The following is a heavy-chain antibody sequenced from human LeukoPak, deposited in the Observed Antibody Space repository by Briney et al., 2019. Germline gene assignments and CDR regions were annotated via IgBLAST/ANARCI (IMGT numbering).Heavy chain of an antibody. CDR3: ARDPPFWSGYLSDY. CDR2: IIPIFGTA. CDR1: GGTFSSYA. J-gene: IGHJ4*02. D-gene: IGHD3-3*01. Sequence: SVKVSCKASGGTFSSYAISWARQAPGQGLEWMGRIIPIFGTADYAQKFQGRVTITTDESTSTAYMELSSLRSEDTAVYYCARDPPFWSGYLSDYWGQGTLVTVSS. V-gene: IGHV1-69*05.